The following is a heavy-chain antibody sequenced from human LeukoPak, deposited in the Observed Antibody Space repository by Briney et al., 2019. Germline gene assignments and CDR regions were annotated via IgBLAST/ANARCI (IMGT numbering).Heavy chain of an antibody. V-gene: IGHV1-24*01. D-gene: IGHD6-13*01. CDR1: GYTLTELS. J-gene: IGHJ5*02. CDR2: FDPEDGET. Sequence: ASVKVSCKVSGYTLTELSMHWVRQAPGKGLEWMGGFDPEDGETIYAQKFQGRVTMTEDTSTDTAYMELSSLRSEDTAVYYCARHVTTGIAAAGPGKYNWFDPWGQGTLVTVSS. CDR3: ARHVTTGIAAAGPGKYNWFDP.